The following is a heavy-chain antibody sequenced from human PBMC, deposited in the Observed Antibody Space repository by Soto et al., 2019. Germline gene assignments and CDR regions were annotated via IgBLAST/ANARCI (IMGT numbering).Heavy chain of an antibody. CDR3: ARNTFNWFDP. V-gene: IGHV3-11*01. CDR1: GFTFNDFF. Sequence: PGGSLRLSCAASGFTFNDFFMTWIRQAPGRGPEWVASTSNSGNSVYYADSVKGRLTVSRDNAQNTLTLQMTDLRVDDTAVYYCARNTFNWFDPWGQGTLVTVSS. J-gene: IGHJ5*02. CDR2: TSNSGNSV.